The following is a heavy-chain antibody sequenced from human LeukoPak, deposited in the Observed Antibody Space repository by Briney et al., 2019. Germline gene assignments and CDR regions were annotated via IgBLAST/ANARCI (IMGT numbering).Heavy chain of an antibody. CDR3: ARDRAAAARQPVDY. D-gene: IGHD6-13*01. CDR2: ISSTSTYI. Sequence: GGSLRLSCAASGFTFSSYSMNWVRQAPGKGLEWVSSISSTSTYIYYADSLKGRFTISRDNAKNSLYLQMNSLRAEDTAVYYCARDRAAAARQPVDYWGQGTQVTVSS. CDR1: GFTFSSYS. J-gene: IGHJ4*02. V-gene: IGHV3-21*01.